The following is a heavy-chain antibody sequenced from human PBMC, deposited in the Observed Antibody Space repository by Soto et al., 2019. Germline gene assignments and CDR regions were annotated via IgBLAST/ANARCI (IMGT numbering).Heavy chain of an antibody. CDR1: GFTFSNYW. CDR2: IKQDGSEK. V-gene: IGHV3-7*01. D-gene: IGHD4-17*01. Sequence: EVQLVESGGGLVQPGGSLRLSCAASGFTFSNYWMSWVRQAPGEGLEWVANIKQDGSEKYYVDSVKGRFTISRDNAKNSLYLQMNSLRAEDTAVYYCARATYYGVYGGAFDYWGQGTLVTVSS. J-gene: IGHJ4*02. CDR3: ARATYYGVYGGAFDY.